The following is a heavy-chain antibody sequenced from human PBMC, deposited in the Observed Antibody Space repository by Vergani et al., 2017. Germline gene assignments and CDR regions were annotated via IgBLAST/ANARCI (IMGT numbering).Heavy chain of an antibody. CDR2: IIPIFGTA. D-gene: IGHD1-7*01. J-gene: IGHJ6*03. Sequence: QVQLVQSGAEVKKPGSSVKVSCKASGGTFSSYAISWVRQAPGQGLEWMGGIIPIFGTANYAQKFQGRVTITADESTSTAFIELSSLRSEDTAVYYCAGSVTGTFLFFYYMDVWGKGTTVTVSS. V-gene: IGHV1-69*01. CDR3: AGSVTGTFLFFYYMDV. CDR1: GGTFSSYA.